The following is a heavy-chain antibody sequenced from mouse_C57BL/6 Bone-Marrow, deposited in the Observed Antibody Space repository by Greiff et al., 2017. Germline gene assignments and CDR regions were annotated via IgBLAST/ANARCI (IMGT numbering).Heavy chain of an antibody. J-gene: IGHJ2*01. D-gene: IGHD1-1*01. Sequence: VQLKESGPELVKPGASVKMSCKASGYTFTDYNMHWVKQSHGKSLEWIGYINPNNGGTSYNQKFKGKATLTVNKSSSTAYMELRSLTSEDSAVYYCARGPYYYALYYLDYWGQGTTLTVSS. CDR2: INPNNGGT. CDR3: ARGPYYYALYYLDY. V-gene: IGHV1-22*01. CDR1: GYTFTDYN.